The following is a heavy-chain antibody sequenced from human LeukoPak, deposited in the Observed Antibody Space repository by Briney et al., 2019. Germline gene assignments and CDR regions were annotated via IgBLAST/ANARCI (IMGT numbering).Heavy chain of an antibody. CDR1: GYSFSELS. J-gene: IGHJ4*02. Sequence: ASVTVSCKVSGYSFSELSMHWVRQAPGLGLEWMGGFDREDDAPVYAQQFQGRVTMTEDTSTDTAYMELSSLRSEDTALYYCATLDSYYDSSGRPLLPDWGQGTLVTVSS. CDR2: FDREDDAP. CDR3: ATLDSYYDSSGRPLLPD. D-gene: IGHD3-22*01. V-gene: IGHV1-24*01.